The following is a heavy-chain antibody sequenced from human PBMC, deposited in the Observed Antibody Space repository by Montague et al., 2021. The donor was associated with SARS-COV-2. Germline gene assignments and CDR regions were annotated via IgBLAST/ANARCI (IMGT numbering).Heavy chain of an antibody. V-gene: IGHV4-34*01. J-gene: IGHJ6*02. Sequence: SETLSLTCAVYGGSFSSYYWSWIRQPPGKGLEWIGEINHSGSTNYNPSLKSRVTISVDTSKNQFSLKLSSVTAADTAVYYCARGRTVTTFYYYYYGMDVWGQGTPVTVSS. CDR1: GGSFSSYY. CDR2: INHSGST. D-gene: IGHD1-1*01. CDR3: ARGRTVTTFYYYYYGMDV.